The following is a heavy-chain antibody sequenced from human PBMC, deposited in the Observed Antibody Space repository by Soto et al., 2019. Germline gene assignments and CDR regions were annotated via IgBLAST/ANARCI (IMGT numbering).Heavy chain of an antibody. Sequence: GGSLRLSCAASGFTFSSYSMNWVRQAPGKGLEWVSSISSSSSYIYYADSVKGRFTISRDNAKNSLYLQMNSLRAEDTAVYYCARDSSGRFLEWKPYYYYYGMDVWGQGTTVTVSS. CDR3: ARDSSGRFLEWKPYYYYYGMDV. D-gene: IGHD3-3*01. J-gene: IGHJ6*02. V-gene: IGHV3-21*01. CDR2: ISSSSSYI. CDR1: GFTFSSYS.